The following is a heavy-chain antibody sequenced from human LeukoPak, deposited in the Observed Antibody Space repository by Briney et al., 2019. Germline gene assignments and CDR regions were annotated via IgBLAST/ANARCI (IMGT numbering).Heavy chain of an antibody. D-gene: IGHD5-24*01. Sequence: GGSLRLSCAASGFTFTSYSMNWVRQAPGKGLEWVSSISSSSSYIYYADSVKGRFTISRDNAKNSLYLQMNSLRAEDTAVYYCARDSVEMATIDWGQGTMVTVSS. CDR3: ARDSVEMATID. CDR1: GFTFTSYS. V-gene: IGHV3-21*01. CDR2: ISSSSSYI. J-gene: IGHJ3*01.